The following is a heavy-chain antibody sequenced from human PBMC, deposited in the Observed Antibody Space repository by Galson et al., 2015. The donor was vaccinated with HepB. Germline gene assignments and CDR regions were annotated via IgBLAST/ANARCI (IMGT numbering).Heavy chain of an antibody. CDR2: ISGSGGSA. V-gene: IGHV3-23*01. J-gene: IGHJ4*02. CDR1: GFTFSSYA. Sequence: SLRLSCAASGFTFSSYAMSWVRQAPGKGLEWVSAISGSGGSAYYADSVKGRFTISRDNSKNTLYLQMNSLRAEDTAVYYCANRLSGSYYVDYFDYWGQGTLVTVSS. CDR3: ANRLSGSYYVDYFDY. D-gene: IGHD1-26*01.